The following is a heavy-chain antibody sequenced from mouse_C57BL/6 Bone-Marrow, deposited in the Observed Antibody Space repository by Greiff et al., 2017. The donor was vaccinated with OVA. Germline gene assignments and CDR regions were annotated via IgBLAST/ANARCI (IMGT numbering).Heavy chain of an antibody. CDR3: ARGVGRRKNYAMDY. CDR2: IDPNSGGT. D-gene: IGHD4-1*01. J-gene: IGHJ4*01. CDR1: GYTFTSYW. V-gene: IGHV1-72*01. Sequence: LQQPGAELVKPGASVKLSCKASGYTFTSYWMHWVKQRPGRGLEWIGRIDPNSGGTKYNEKFKSKATLTVDKPSSTAYMQLSSLTSEDSAVYYCARGVGRRKNYAMDYWGQGTSVTVSS.